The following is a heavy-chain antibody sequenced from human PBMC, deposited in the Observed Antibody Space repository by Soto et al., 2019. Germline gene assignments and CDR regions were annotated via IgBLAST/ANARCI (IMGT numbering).Heavy chain of an antibody. Sequence: ASVKVSCKVSGYTLTELSMHWVRQAPGKGLEWMGGFDPEDGETIYAQKFQGRVTMTEDTSTDTAYMELSSLRSEDTAVYYCATPHWGSSDSGDYRFEDYWGQGTLVTVSS. CDR3: ATPHWGSSDSGDYRFEDY. J-gene: IGHJ4*02. D-gene: IGHD7-27*01. CDR1: GYTLTELS. CDR2: FDPEDGET. V-gene: IGHV1-24*01.